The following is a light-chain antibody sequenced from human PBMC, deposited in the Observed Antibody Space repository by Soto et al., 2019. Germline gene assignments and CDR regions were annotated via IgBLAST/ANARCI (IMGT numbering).Light chain of an antibody. V-gene: IGKV3-11*01. CDR2: AAS. Sequence: EVLLTQSPATLSLSPGEGATLSCRASQSIHTYLAWYQQTPGPAPRLLIYAASNRATGIPARFSGSGSGTDFSLTISSLEPEDLAVYYCQPRSTWPLTFGKGTRLEIK. J-gene: IGKJ5*01. CDR1: QSIHTY. CDR3: QPRSTWPLT.